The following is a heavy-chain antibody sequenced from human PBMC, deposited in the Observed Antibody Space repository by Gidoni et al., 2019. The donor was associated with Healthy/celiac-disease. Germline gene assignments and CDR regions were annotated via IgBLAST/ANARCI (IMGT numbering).Heavy chain of an antibody. CDR3: ARVRVAGYDFWSGYYDWFDP. Sequence: QVQLQESGPGLVKPSQTLSLTCTVSGSSISSGSYYWRWIRQPAGKGLEWIGRIYTRGSTNYNPSLKSRVTISVDTSKNQFSLKLSSVTAADTAVYYCARVRVAGYDFWSGYYDWFDPWGQGTLVTVSS. CDR1: GSSISSGSYY. CDR2: IYTRGST. D-gene: IGHD3-3*01. J-gene: IGHJ5*02. V-gene: IGHV4-61*02.